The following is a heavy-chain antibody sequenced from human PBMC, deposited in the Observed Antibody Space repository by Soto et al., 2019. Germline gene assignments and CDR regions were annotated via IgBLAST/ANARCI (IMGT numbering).Heavy chain of an antibody. CDR3: ARIERGLDAFDI. CDR2: INPNSGST. CDR1: GYSFIGHY. Sequence: ASVKVSCKASGYSFIGHYIHWVRQAHGQGLEWMGWINPNSGSTTYAQRFQGRVTMTRDESTSTAYMELSSLRSEDTAVYYCARIERGLDAFDIWGQGTMVTVSS. J-gene: IGHJ3*02. V-gene: IGHV1-2*02. D-gene: IGHD2-21*01.